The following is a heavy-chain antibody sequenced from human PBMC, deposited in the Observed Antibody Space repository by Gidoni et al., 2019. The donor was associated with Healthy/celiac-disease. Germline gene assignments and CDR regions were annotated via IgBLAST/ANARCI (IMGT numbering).Heavy chain of an antibody. CDR2: ISWNSGSI. CDR3: AKAPLSELGCPDY. D-gene: IGHD1-7*01. V-gene: IGHV3-9*01. J-gene: IGHJ4*02. Sequence: EVQLVESGGGLVQPGRSLRLSCAASGFTFDDYAMHWVRQAPGKGLEWVSGISWNSGSIGYADSVKGRFTISRDNAKNSLYLQMNSLRAEDTALYYCAKAPLSELGCPDYWGQGTLVTVSS. CDR1: GFTFDDYA.